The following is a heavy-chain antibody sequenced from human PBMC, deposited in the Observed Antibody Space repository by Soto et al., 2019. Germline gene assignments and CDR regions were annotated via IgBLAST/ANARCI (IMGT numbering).Heavy chain of an antibody. CDR2: IWYDGSNK. CDR1: GFTFSSYG. J-gene: IGHJ5*01. Sequence: QVQLVESGGGVVQPGRSLRLSCAASGFTFSSYGMHWVRQAPGKGLEWVAVIWYDGSNKYYADSVKGRFTISRDNSKNPLYPQMNRLRAEDPAVYYRARGRRAPNRFGPWGQGTLVPRSS. CDR3: ARGRRAPNRFGP. V-gene: IGHV3-33*01.